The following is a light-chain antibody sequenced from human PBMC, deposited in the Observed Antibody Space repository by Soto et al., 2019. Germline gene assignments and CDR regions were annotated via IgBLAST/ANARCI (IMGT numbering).Light chain of an antibody. Sequence: EIVLTQSPGTLSLSPGERATLSCRASHSISSNNLAWYQHKPGQAPRLLIYGASSRATGIPDRFSGSGSGTDFTLTISRLEPGDFAVYYCHQYDTSVLTFGGGTKVDIK. CDR2: GAS. CDR1: HSISSNN. CDR3: HQYDTSVLT. J-gene: IGKJ4*01. V-gene: IGKV3-20*01.